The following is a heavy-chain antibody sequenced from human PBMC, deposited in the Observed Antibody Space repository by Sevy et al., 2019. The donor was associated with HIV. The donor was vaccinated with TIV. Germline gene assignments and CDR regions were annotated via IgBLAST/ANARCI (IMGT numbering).Heavy chain of an antibody. D-gene: IGHD1-20*01. CDR1: GSILTELS. Sequence: ASVKVSCKLSGSILTELSMHWVRQAPGKGLEWMGGFDPEHGETIYAHNFRGRVTMTEDTSTDTAYMELSSLRSEDTAVYYCATCGSQPLLPRGVYNFYAMDVWGQGTTVTVSS. CDR3: ATCGSQPLLPRGVYNFYAMDV. J-gene: IGHJ6*02. CDR2: FDPEHGET. V-gene: IGHV1-24*01.